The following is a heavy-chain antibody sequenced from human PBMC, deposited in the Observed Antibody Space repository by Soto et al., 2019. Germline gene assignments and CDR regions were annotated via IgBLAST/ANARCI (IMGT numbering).Heavy chain of an antibody. CDR2: IYNSGTT. CDR3: ARDPAP. Sequence: QVQLQESGPGLVKPSETLSLTCTVSGGSITRGGYYWSWIRQHPGKGLEWIGYIYNSGTTYYNPSRKSRVTISVDTSKNQFSLKLTSVTAAATAVYYCARDPAPWGQGTLVTVSS. CDR1: GGSITRGGYY. J-gene: IGHJ5*02. V-gene: IGHV4-31*03.